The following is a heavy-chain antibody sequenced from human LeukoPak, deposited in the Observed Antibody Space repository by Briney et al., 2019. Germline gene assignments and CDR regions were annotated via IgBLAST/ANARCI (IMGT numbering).Heavy chain of an antibody. V-gene: IGHV4-4*07. CDR1: GVSINSRY. Sequence: PSETLSLTCIVSGVSINSRYWGRIRQPAGKGLEWIGHIYSSGSTYYNPSLKSRVTMSVDTSTNHFYLKLTSVTAGDTALYYCARRWTVENTFDIWGQRTMVIVSS. CDR3: ARRWTVENTFDI. J-gene: IGHJ3*02. D-gene: IGHD3/OR15-3a*01. CDR2: IYSSGST.